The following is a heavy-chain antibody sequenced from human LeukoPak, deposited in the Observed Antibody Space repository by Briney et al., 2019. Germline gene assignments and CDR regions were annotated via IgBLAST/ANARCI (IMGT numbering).Heavy chain of an antibody. J-gene: IGHJ6*03. Sequence: GGSLRLSCAASGFTFSSYAMSWVRQAPGKGLEWVSAISGSGGSTYYADSVKGRFTISRDNSKNTLYLQMSSLRAEDTAVYYCAKDRSSGWYIGLGYYYYMDVWGKGTTVTVSS. CDR3: AKDRSSGWYIGLGYYYYMDV. V-gene: IGHV3-23*01. CDR1: GFTFSSYA. CDR2: ISGSGGST. D-gene: IGHD6-19*01.